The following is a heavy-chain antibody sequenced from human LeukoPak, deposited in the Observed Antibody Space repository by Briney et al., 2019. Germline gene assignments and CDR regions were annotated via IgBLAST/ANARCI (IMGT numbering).Heavy chain of an antibody. J-gene: IGHJ4*02. D-gene: IGHD3-22*01. CDR1: GGSISSYY. V-gene: IGHV4-4*07. Sequence: SETLSLTCTVSGGSISSYYWTWIRQPAGKGLEWIGHIYTSGSTYYNPSLQSRVTMSVDTSKNQFSLKLSSVTAADTAMYYCASDAGLTYFDYWGQGTLVTVSS. CDR2: IYTSGST. CDR3: ASDAGLTYFDY.